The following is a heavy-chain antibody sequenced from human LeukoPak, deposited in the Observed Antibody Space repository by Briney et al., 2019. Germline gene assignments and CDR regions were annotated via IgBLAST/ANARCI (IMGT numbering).Heavy chain of an antibody. D-gene: IGHD1-26*01. J-gene: IGHJ4*02. CDR2: INSDGSST. V-gene: IGHV3-74*01. CDR3: VRDFRWAFDY. Sequence: GGSLRLSCAASGFTFSNYWMHWVRQAPGKGLVWVSRINSDGSSTSYADSVKGRFTISRDNAEDSLYLQMNSLRVEDTAVYYCVRDFRWAFDYWGQGALVTVSS. CDR1: GFTFSNYW.